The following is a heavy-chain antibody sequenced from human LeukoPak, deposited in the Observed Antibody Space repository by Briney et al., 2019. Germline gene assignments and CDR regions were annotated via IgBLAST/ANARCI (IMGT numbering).Heavy chain of an antibody. D-gene: IGHD1-1*01. CDR3: VKNNEAGGSPFDR. V-gene: IGHV3-64D*06. CDR2: ISDNGGST. CDR1: GFILRSHA. J-gene: IGHJ4*02. Sequence: GGSLRLSCSASGFILRSHAMHWVRQAPGKGLEYVSRISDNGGSTYYADSVKGRFTISRDNSKNTLYLQMSSLRAVDTAVYYCVKNNEAGGSPFDRWGQGTLVTVSS.